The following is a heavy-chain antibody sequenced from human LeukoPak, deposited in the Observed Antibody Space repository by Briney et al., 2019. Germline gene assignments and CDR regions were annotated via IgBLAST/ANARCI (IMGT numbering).Heavy chain of an antibody. D-gene: IGHD3-10*01. CDR1: GFTFSSYS. V-gene: IGHV3-21*01. J-gene: IGHJ4*02. Sequence: GGSLRLSCAASGFTFSSYSMTWVRQAPGKGLEWVSSISSSSSYIYYADSVKGRFTISRDNAKNSLYLQMNSLRAEDTAVYYCATLPFMVRGVISPDYWGQGTLVTVSS. CDR2: ISSSSSYI. CDR3: ATLPFMVRGVISPDY.